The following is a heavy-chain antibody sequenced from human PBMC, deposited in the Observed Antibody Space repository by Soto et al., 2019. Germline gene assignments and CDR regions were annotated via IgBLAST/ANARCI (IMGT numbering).Heavy chain of an antibody. V-gene: IGHV2-70*11. J-gene: IGHJ6*03. CDR1: GFSLSTSGMC. CDR3: ARMRGVVVPSAPHDPYYHYYIAG. CDR2: IDWEDDE. D-gene: IGHD2-2*01. Sequence: SGPTLVNPTQTLTLTCTFSGFSLSTSGMCVSWIRQPPGEALEWLARIDWEDDEYYSTSLKTRLTISKDTSKNQVVLTLTNMDPADTATYYCARMRGVVVPSAPHDPYYHYYIAGWARGSTVTVSS.